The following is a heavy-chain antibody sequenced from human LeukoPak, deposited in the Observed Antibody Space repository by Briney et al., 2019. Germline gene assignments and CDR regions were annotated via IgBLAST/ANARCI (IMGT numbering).Heavy chain of an antibody. Sequence: GGSLRLSCAASGFTFSSYSMNWVRQAPGKGLEWVSSISSSSSYIYYADSVKGRFTISRDNAKNSLYLQMNSLRAEDTAVYYCARGPVGATLTDAFDIWGQGTMVTVSS. CDR1: GFTFSSYS. D-gene: IGHD1-26*01. CDR2: ISSSSSYI. CDR3: ARGPVGATLTDAFDI. J-gene: IGHJ3*02. V-gene: IGHV3-21*01.